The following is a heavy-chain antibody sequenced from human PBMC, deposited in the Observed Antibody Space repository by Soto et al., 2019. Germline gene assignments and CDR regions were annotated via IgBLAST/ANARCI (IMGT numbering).Heavy chain of an antibody. Sequence: PSETMSLTCTVSGGSISSYYWSWIRQPPGKGLEWIGYIYYSGSTNYNPSLKSRVTISVDTSKNQFSLKLSSVTAADTAVYYCARSTYYYGSGSYVAVDPWGQGTLVTVSS. CDR2: IYYSGST. CDR1: GGSISSYY. V-gene: IGHV4-59*01. CDR3: ARSTYYYGSGSYVAVDP. D-gene: IGHD3-10*01. J-gene: IGHJ5*02.